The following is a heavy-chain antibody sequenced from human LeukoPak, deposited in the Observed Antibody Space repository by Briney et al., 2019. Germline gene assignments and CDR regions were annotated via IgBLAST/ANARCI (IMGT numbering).Heavy chain of an antibody. CDR3: AKVTIQGTPDNWFDP. D-gene: IGHD3-3*01. CDR1: GFTFISYA. V-gene: IGHV3-23*01. Sequence: GGSLRLSCAASGFTFISYAMSWVRQAPGKGLEWVSSISVSGGSTYYAGSVKGRFTISRDNSKNTLYLQMNSLRAEDTAVYYCAKVTIQGTPDNWFDPWGQGTLVTVSS. J-gene: IGHJ5*02. CDR2: ISVSGGST.